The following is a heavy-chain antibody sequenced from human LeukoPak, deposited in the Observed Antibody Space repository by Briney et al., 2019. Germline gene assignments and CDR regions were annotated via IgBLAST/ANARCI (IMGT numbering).Heavy chain of an antibody. J-gene: IGHJ4*02. CDR3: VKPGIVATMPFDY. V-gene: IGHV3-23*01. CDR1: GFTFSSYA. D-gene: IGHD5-12*01. Sequence: PGGSLRLSCAASGFTFSSYAMSWVRQAPGKGLEWVSAISGSGGSTYYADSVKGRFTISRDNSKNTLYLQMNSLRAEDTAVYYCVKPGIVATMPFDYWGQGTLVTVSS. CDR2: ISGSGGST.